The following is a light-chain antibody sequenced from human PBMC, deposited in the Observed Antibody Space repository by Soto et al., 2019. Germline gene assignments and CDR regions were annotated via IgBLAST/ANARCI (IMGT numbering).Light chain of an antibody. CDR3: QQRTNWPIT. CDR1: QSVSSNY. Sequence: EIVLTQSPGTLSLSPGERATLSCRASQSVSSNYLAWYQQKPGQAPRLLIYATSTRATGIPDRFSGSGSGTDFTLTISDLEPEDVAVYYCQQRTNWPITFGQGTRLEIK. V-gene: IGKV3D-20*02. CDR2: ATS. J-gene: IGKJ5*01.